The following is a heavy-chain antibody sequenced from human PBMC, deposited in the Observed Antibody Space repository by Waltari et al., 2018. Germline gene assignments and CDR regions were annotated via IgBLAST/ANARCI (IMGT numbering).Heavy chain of an antibody. CDR3: ARALRGGYDHIVDYYYYMDV. CDR1: GGSISSYY. J-gene: IGHJ6*03. Sequence: QVQLQESGPGLVKPSETLSLTCTVSGGSISSYYWSCHRQPPGKGLAWLGYIHDSGSTNYNPSLKSRVTISVDTSKNQFSLKLSSVTAADTAVYYCARALRGGYDHIVDYYYYMDVWGKGTTVTVSS. CDR2: IHDSGST. D-gene: IGHD5-12*01. V-gene: IGHV4-59*01.